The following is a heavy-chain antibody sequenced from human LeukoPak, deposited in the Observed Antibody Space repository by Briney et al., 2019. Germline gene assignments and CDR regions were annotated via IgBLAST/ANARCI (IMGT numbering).Heavy chain of an antibody. CDR1: GGSISSSSYY. CDR3: ARLSDSDSSGYYWGFEY. CDR2: IYYSGST. D-gene: IGHD3-22*01. J-gene: IGHJ4*02. V-gene: IGHV4-61*05. Sequence: PSETLSLTCTVSGGSISSSSYYWSWIRQPPGKGLECIGYIYYSGSTNYNPSLKSRVTISVDRSKNQFSLKLSSMTAADTAVYYCARLSDSDSSGYYWGFEYWGQGTLVTVSS.